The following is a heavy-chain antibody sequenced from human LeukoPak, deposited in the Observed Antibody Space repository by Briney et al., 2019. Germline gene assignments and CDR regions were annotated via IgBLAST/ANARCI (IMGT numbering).Heavy chain of an antibody. D-gene: IGHD1-7*01. J-gene: IGHJ4*02. CDR2: ISPTSGDT. V-gene: IGHV1-2*02. Sequence: ASVKVSCKTSGYTFTGYYMHWVRQASGQGLEWMGWISPTSGDTRYAQNFQGRVAMTRDTSISTAYMELSRLRSDDTAVYFCVRDGLNWNYDYWGQGTLVAVSS. CDR1: GYTFTGYY. CDR3: VRDGLNWNYDY.